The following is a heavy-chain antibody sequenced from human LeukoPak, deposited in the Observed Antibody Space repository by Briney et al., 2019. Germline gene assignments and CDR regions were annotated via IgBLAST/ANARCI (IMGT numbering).Heavy chain of an antibody. D-gene: IGHD2-15*01. Sequence: PSETLSLTCTVSGGSISSYYWSWIRQPAGKGLEWIGRIYTSGSTNYNPSLKSRVTMSVDTSKNQFSLKLNSVTAADTAVYYCARHYCSGGSCYYFDYWGQGTLVTVSS. CDR1: GGSISSYY. J-gene: IGHJ4*02. V-gene: IGHV4-4*07. CDR3: ARHYCSGGSCYYFDY. CDR2: IYTSGST.